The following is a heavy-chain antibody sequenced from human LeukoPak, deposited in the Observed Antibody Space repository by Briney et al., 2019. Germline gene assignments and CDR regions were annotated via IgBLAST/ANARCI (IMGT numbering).Heavy chain of an antibody. CDR2: ISGSGGST. D-gene: IGHD1-20*01. V-gene: IGHV3-23*01. CDR3: AKDRVTGTGWYFDL. Sequence: GGSLRLFCAASGFTFSSYAMSWVRQAPGKGLEWVSAISGSGGSTYYADSVKGRFTISRDNSKTTLYLQMNSLRAEDTAVYYCAKDRVTGTGWYFDLWGRGTLVTVSS. CDR1: GFTFSSYA. J-gene: IGHJ2*01.